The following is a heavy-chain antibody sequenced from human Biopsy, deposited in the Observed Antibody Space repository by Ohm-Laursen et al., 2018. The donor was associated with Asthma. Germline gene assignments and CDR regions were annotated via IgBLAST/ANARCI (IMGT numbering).Heavy chain of an antibody. J-gene: IGHJ3*02. CDR2: TRNKANSYTT. V-gene: IGHV3-72*01. CDR3: AKERYYDFWSGYPI. D-gene: IGHD3-3*01. CDR1: GFTFSDHY. Sequence: SLRLSCAASGFTFSDHYMDWVRQAPGKGLEWVGRTRNKANSYTTEYAASVKGRFTISRDDSKNPLYLQMNSLKTEDTAAYYCAKERYYDFWSGYPIWGQGTMVTVSS.